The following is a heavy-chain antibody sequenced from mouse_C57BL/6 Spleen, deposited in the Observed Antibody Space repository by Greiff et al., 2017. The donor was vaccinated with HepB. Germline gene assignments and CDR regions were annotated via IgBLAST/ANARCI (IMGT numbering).Heavy chain of an antibody. CDR2: IYPGDGDT. J-gene: IGHJ2*01. V-gene: IGHV1-80*01. CDR3: ARGGDGSSYYFDY. D-gene: IGHD1-1*01. Sequence: QVQLKESGAELVKPGASVKISCKASGYAFSSYWMNWVKQRPGKGLEWIGQIYPGDGDTNYNGKFKGKATLTADKTSSTAYMQLSSLTSEDSAVYFCARGGDGSSYYFDYWGQGTTLTVSS. CDR1: GYAFSSYW.